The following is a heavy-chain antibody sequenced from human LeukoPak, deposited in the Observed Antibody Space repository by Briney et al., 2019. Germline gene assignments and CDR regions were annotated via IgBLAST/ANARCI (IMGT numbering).Heavy chain of an antibody. D-gene: IGHD3-16*01. CDR1: GGSISSYY. CDR3: TKGYYEPFDV. CDR2: VSDTGRT. Sequence: PSETLSLTCTVSGGSISSYYWSWIRQPAGKGLEWIGCVSDTGRTTYNPSLKSRLTISVDTSKRQFSLTLTSLTAADAAVYYCTKGYYEPFDVWGQGILVTVSS. V-gene: IGHV4-59*01. J-gene: IGHJ4*02.